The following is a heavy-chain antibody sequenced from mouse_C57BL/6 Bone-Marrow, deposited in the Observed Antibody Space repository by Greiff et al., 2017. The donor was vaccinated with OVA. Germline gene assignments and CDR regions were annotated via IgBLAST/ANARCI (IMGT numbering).Heavy chain of an antibody. CDR2: INPNNGGT. CDR3: GGYSWYFDV. V-gene: IGHV1-26*01. J-gene: IGHJ1*03. CDR1: GYTFTDYY. Sequence: EVQLQQSGPELVKPGASVKISCKASGYTFTDYYMNWVKQSHGKSLEWIGDINPNNGGTSYNQKFKGKATLTVDKSSSTAYMELRSLTSEDSAVYYWGGYSWYFDVWGTGTTVTVSS. D-gene: IGHD2-14*01.